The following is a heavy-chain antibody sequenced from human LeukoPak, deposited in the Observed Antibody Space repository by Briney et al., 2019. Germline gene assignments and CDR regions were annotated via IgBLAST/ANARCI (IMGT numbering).Heavy chain of an antibody. CDR3: ARDTTRDNWFDP. Sequence: ASVKVSCKTSGYSFTGYYLHWVRQAPGQGLECMGWIHPNSGGTSYAQKFQGRVTMTRDTSISTAYMELSRLRSDDTAVYYCARDTTRDNWFDPWGQGTLVTVSS. D-gene: IGHD1-26*01. J-gene: IGHJ5*02. CDR1: GYSFTGYY. V-gene: IGHV1-2*02. CDR2: IHPNSGGT.